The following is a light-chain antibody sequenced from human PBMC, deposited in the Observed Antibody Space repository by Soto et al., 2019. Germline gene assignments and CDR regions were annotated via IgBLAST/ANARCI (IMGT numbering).Light chain of an antibody. V-gene: IGKV3-20*01. Sequence: ESVLTQSPGTLSLSPGERATLSCRASQSVSSNSLAWYQQKPGQAPRLLIYGASSRATGTPDRFSGSGSGTDFTLTISRLAPEDFAVYYCQKFGGSPPSWTFGQGTKVEI. CDR3: QKFGGSPPSWT. J-gene: IGKJ1*01. CDR1: QSVSSNS. CDR2: GAS.